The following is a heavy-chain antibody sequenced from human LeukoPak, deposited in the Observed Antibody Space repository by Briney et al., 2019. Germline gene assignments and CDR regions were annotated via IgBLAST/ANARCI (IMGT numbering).Heavy chain of an antibody. J-gene: IGHJ4*02. CDR2: ISSSSSYT. CDR1: GFTFSDYY. Sequence: GGSLRLSCAASGFTFSDYYMSWIRQAPGKGLEWVSYISSSSSYTNYADSVKGRLTISRDNAKNSLYLQMNSLRAEDTAVYYCARDMNYYDSSGYYSEWGQGTLVTVSS. CDR3: ARDMNYYDSSGYYSE. V-gene: IGHV3-11*06. D-gene: IGHD3-22*01.